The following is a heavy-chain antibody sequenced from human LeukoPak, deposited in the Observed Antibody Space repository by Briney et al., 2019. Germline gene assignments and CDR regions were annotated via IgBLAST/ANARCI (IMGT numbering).Heavy chain of an antibody. Sequence: ASVKVSCKASGYTFTSYGISWVRQAPGQGLEWVGWISAYNGNTNYAQKLQGRVTMTTDTSTSTAYMELSSLRSEDTAVYYCARGYSGYDYTVYYFDYWGQGTLVTVSS. D-gene: IGHD5-12*01. J-gene: IGHJ4*02. V-gene: IGHV1-18*01. CDR2: ISAYNGNT. CDR1: GYTFTSYG. CDR3: ARGYSGYDYTVYYFDY.